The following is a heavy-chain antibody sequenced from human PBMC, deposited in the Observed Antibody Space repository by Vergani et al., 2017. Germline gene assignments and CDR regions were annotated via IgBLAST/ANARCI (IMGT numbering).Heavy chain of an antibody. D-gene: IGHD6-13*01. J-gene: IGHJ6*02. CDR1: GGSISSYY. Sequence: QVQLQESGPGLVKPSETLSLTCTVSGGSISSYYWSWIRQPPGKGLEWIGYIYYSGSTNYNPSLKSRVTRSVDTSKNQFSLKLGSVTAADTAVYYCARDRRIAAAGTGYYYYGMDVWGQGTTVTVSS. V-gene: IGHV4-59*01. CDR2: IYYSGST. CDR3: ARDRRIAAAGTGYYYYGMDV.